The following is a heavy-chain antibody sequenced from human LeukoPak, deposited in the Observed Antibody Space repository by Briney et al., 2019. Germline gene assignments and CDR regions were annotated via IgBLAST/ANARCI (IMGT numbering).Heavy chain of an antibody. D-gene: IGHD1-26*01. V-gene: IGHV3-49*03. CDR1: GFTFGDYT. CDR2: IRNKADGGTP. CDR3: TRDPPTRY. Sequence: PGGSLRLSCTASGFTFGDYTITWIRQAPGKGLEWVGFIRNKADGGTPEYAASAKGRFTISRDDSKSIAYLQMNSLKTDDTAVYYCTRDPPTRYWGQGTLVSVSS. J-gene: IGHJ4*02.